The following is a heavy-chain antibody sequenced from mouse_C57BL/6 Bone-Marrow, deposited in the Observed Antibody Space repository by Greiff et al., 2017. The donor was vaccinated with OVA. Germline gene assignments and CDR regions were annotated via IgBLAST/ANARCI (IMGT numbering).Heavy chain of an antibody. CDR2: ISDGGSYT. CDR3: ARDGY. Sequence: EVKVVESGGGLVKPGGSLKLSCAASGFTFSSYAMSWVRQTPDKRLEWVATISDGGSYTYYPDNVKGRFTISRDNAKNNLYLQMSHLKSEDTAMYYCARDGYWGQGTTLTVSS. J-gene: IGHJ2*01. V-gene: IGHV5-4*01. CDR1: GFTFSSYA.